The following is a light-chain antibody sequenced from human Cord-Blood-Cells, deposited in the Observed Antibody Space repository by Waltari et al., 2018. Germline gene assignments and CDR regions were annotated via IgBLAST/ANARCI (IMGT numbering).Light chain of an antibody. V-gene: IGKV3-11*01. Sequence: EIVLTQSPATLSLSPGDRATLSCRASQSVSSYLAWYQQKPGQAPRLLLYDASNRATGIPARFSGSGSGTDFTLTISSLEPEDFAVYYCQQRSNWPPALTFGGGTKVEIK. CDR1: QSVSSY. CDR3: QQRSNWPPALT. J-gene: IGKJ4*01. CDR2: DAS.